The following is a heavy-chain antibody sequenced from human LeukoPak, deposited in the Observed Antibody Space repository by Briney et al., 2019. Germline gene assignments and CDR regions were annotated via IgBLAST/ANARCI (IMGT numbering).Heavy chain of an antibody. J-gene: IGHJ4*02. CDR3: ARVTGYRIEDYFDY. CDR2: IYYSGST. D-gene: IGHD6-13*01. Sequence: SSETLSLTCTVSGGSISSYYWSWIRQPPGKGLEWIGYIYYSGSTNYNPSLKSRVTISVETSKNEFSLKLRSVTAADTAVYYCARVTGYRIEDYFDYWGQGTLVTVSS. V-gene: IGHV4-59*01. CDR1: GGSISSYY.